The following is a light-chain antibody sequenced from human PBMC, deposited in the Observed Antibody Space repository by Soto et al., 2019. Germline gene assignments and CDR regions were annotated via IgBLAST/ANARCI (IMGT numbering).Light chain of an antibody. CDR1: SSDVGGYNY. Sequence: QSALTQPASVSGSPGQSITISCTGTSSDVGGYNYVSWYQQHPGKAPKLIIYEVSNRPSGVSNRFSGSKSGNTASLTISVLQAEDEADYYCNSYTSKSTGVVGTGTKVTVL. J-gene: IGLJ1*01. V-gene: IGLV2-14*01. CDR2: EVS. CDR3: NSYTSKSTGV.